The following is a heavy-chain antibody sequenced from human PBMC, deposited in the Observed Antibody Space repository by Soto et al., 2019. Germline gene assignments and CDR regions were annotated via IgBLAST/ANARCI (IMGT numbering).Heavy chain of an antibody. D-gene: IGHD6-25*01. CDR3: AKEDAGVGIAADDYYFDY. CDR1: GFTFSSYA. V-gene: IGHV3-23*01. CDR2: ISGSGGST. J-gene: IGHJ4*02. Sequence: GESLKISCAASGFTFSSYAMSWVRQAPGKGLEWVSAISGSGGSTYYADSVKGRFTISRDNSKNTLYLQMNSLRAEDTAVYYCAKEDAGVGIAADDYYFDYWGQGTLVTVSS.